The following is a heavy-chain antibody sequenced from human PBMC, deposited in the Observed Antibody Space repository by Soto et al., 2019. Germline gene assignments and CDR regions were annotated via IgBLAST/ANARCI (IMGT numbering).Heavy chain of an antibody. CDR3: ARSVVVPAATYYYYYMDV. V-gene: IGHV1-69*02. CDR1: GGTFSSYT. D-gene: IGHD2-2*01. CDR2: IIPILGIA. Sequence: ASVKVSCKASGGTFSSYTISWVRQAPGQGLEWMGRIIPILGIANYAQKFQGRVTITADKSTSTAYMELSSLRSEDTAVYYCARSVVVPAATYYYYYMDVWGKGTTVTVS. J-gene: IGHJ6*03.